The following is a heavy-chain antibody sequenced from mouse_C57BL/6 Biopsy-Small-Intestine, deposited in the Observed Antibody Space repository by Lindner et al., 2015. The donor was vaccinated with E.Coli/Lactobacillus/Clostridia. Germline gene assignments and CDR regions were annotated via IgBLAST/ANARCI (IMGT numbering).Heavy chain of an antibody. D-gene: IGHD3-2*02. CDR1: GGTFSTYD. CDR3: AAQSGDVMFQGVYAN. V-gene: IGHV1-74*01. J-gene: IGHJ4*01. Sequence: SVKVSCKASGGTFSTYDINWVRQAPGQGLEWMGGIIYIFGTSNYAQKFQGRVTITADESTSTAYMELSSLRSEDTAVYYCAAQSGDVMFQGVYANWGQGTLVTVSS. CDR2: IIYIFGTS.